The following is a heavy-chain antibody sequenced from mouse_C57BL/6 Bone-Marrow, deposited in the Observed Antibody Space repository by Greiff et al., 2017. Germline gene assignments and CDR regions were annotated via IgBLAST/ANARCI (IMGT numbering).Heavy chain of an antibody. Sequence: VQLQQSGAELARPGASVKLSCKASGYTFTSYGISWVKQRTGQGLEWIGESYPRSGNTYYNEKFKGKATLTADKSSSTAYMELRSLTSEDSAVYSCAGEGDYYGSSYFDYWGQGTTLTVSS. V-gene: IGHV1-81*01. CDR1: GYTFTSYG. CDR2: SYPRSGNT. CDR3: AGEGDYYGSSYFDY. D-gene: IGHD1-1*01. J-gene: IGHJ2*01.